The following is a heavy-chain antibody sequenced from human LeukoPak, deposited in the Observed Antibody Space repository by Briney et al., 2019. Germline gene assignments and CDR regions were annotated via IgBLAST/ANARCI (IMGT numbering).Heavy chain of an antibody. CDR2: IYYSGST. V-gene: IGHV4-34*01. D-gene: IGHD3-22*01. J-gene: IGHJ1*01. Sequence: PSETLSLTCAVYGGSFSGYYWSWIRQPPGKGLEWIGSIYYSGSTYYNPSLKSRVTISVDTSKNQFSLKLSSVTAADTAVYYCARGNHYYDSSAYLAWESFQHWGQGTLVTVSS. CDR1: GGSFSGYY. CDR3: ARGNHYYDSSAYLAWESFQH.